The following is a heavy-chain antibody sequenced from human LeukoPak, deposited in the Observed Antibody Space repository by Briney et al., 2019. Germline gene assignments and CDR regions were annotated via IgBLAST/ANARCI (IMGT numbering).Heavy chain of an antibody. CDR3: ARHRVGSGWYVGRYHFDF. V-gene: IGHV4-39*01. D-gene: IGHD6-19*01. CDR1: GGSISSNIYF. CDR2: IFYSGRT. Sequence: SETLSLTCSVSGGSISSNIYFWGWIRQPPGKGLEWIGSIFYSGRTDYNPPLKSRVTISVDTSKNQFSLKLDSVTAADTAVYCCARHRVGSGWYVGRYHFDFWGQGTLVTVSS. J-gene: IGHJ4*02.